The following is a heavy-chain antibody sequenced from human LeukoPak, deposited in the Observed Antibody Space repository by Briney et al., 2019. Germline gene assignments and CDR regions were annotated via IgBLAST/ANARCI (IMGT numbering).Heavy chain of an antibody. V-gene: IGHV1-69*05. CDR1: GGTFSSYA. CDR3: ARAPLVVVPAAHNWFDP. J-gene: IGHJ5*02. Sequence: ASVKVSCKASGGTFSSYAISWVRQAPGQGLEWMGSIIPIFGTANYAQKFQGGVTITTDESTSTAYMELSSLRSEDTAVYYCARAPLVVVPAAHNWFDPWGQGTLVTVSS. CDR2: IIPIFGTA. D-gene: IGHD2-2*01.